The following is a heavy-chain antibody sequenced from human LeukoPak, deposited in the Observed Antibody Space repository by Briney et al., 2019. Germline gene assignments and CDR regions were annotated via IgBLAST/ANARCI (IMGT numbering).Heavy chain of an antibody. CDR2: INHSGST. Sequence: SETLSLTCAVYGGSFSGYYWSWIRQPPGKGLEWIGEINHSGSTNYNPSLKSRVTISVDTSKNQFSLKLSSVTAADTAVYYCARGTITIFGNGMDVWGQGTTVTVSS. CDR1: GGSFSGYY. J-gene: IGHJ6*02. CDR3: ARGTITIFGNGMDV. D-gene: IGHD3-3*01. V-gene: IGHV4-34*01.